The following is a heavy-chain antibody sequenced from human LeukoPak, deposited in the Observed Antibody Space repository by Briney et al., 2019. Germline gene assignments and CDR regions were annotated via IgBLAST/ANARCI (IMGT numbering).Heavy chain of an antibody. V-gene: IGHV5-51*01. CDR2: IYPDDSDT. Sequence: GASLKISCKASGYSFSTSWIGWVRQMPRKGLEWMGIIYPDDSDTRYSPSFQGQVTISADKSITTAYLQWSSLKASDTAMYYCARLVGRVAVAGTVRYFDLWGRGTPVTVSS. D-gene: IGHD6-19*01. CDR3: ARLVGRVAVAGTVRYFDL. CDR1: GYSFSTSW. J-gene: IGHJ2*01.